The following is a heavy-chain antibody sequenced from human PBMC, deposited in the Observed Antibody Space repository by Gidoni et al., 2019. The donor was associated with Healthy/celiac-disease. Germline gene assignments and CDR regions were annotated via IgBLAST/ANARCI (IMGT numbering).Heavy chain of an antibody. J-gene: IGHJ4*02. Sequence: EVQLVESVGGLVQPGASLSLSCAASGFPFSRYWMSWVRQAPGKGLEWVANIKQDGSEKYYVDSVKGRFTISRDNAKNSLYLQMNSLRAEDTAVYYWARDRPVIWFGEASDYWGQGTLVTVSS. V-gene: IGHV3-7*01. CDR1: GFPFSRYW. CDR2: IKQDGSEK. CDR3: ARDRPVIWFGEASDY. D-gene: IGHD3-10*01.